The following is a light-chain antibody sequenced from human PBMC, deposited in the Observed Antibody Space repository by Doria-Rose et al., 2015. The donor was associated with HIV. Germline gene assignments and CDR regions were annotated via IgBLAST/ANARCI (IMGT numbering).Light chain of an antibody. Sequence: DIRMTQSPSFLSASVGVRVTITCRASQGISRYLAWYQQKPGKAPTLLIFGASTLQSGVPSRFSGSGSGTEFTLTTSSLQPEDFATYYCQQFDSFPRTFGQGTKVELK. CDR2: GAS. V-gene: IGKV1-9*01. CDR3: QQFDSFPRT. CDR1: QGISRY. J-gene: IGKJ1*01.